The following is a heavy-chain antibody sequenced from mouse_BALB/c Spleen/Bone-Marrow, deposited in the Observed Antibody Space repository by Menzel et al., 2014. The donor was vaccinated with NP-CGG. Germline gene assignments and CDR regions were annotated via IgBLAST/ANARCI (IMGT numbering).Heavy chain of an antibody. CDR1: GFTFSAYS. CDR2: ISSGGHDT. J-gene: IGHJ2*01. Sequence: DVMLVESGGGLVKPGGSLKLSCAASGFTFSAYSMSWVRQTPEKRLEWVATISSGGHDTFYPDSVKGRFTISRDNAKNTLYLXMSSLKSEDTAMYYCSKDGGYDYSYYFDYWGQGTTLTVSS. D-gene: IGHD2-4*01. CDR3: SKDGGYDYSYYFDY. V-gene: IGHV5-6-4*01.